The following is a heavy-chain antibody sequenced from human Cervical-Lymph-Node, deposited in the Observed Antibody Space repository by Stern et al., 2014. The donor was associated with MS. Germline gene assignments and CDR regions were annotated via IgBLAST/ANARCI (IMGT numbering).Heavy chain of an antibody. D-gene: IGHD6-19*01. J-gene: IGHJ3*01. CDR1: GGSISPNY. Sequence: QMQLVESGPGLVKPSETLSLSCSVSGGSISPNYWSWVRQAPGKGLEWLGHVYHTGRTDYNPSLKTRVTISVALAKNTFSLNLTSVTAADTAIYFCTRKGVAVRDAFDVWGQGTMAIVSS. V-gene: IGHV4-59*12. CDR2: VYHTGRT. CDR3: TRKGVAVRDAFDV.